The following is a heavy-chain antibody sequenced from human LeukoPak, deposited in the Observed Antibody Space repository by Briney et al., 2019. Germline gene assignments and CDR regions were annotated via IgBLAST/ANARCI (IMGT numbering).Heavy chain of an antibody. D-gene: IGHD2-15*01. J-gene: IGHJ4*02. Sequence: PSETLSLTCAVYGGSFSGYYWSWIRQPPGKGLEWIGEINHSGSTNYNPSLKSRVTISVDTSKNQFSLKLSSVTAADTSVYYCGRRHTRYCSGGSCYNDYWGQGTLVTVSS. CDR1: GGSFSGYY. CDR3: GRRHTRYCSGGSCYNDY. CDR2: INHSGST. V-gene: IGHV4-34*01.